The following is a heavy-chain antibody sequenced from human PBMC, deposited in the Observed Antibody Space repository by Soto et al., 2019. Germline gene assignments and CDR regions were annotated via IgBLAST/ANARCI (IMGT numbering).Heavy chain of an antibody. CDR2: TYYSGST. Sequence: QVQLQESGPGLVKPSETLSLTCTVSGDSVSNGNSYWSWIRQPPGKGLEWIGYTYYSGSTNYNPSLKSRVTRSVDTSQSQFSLRLSSVTAADTAVYYCARGGASYYYYGMDDWRPGTPVTVSS. J-gene: IGHJ6*02. CDR3: ARGGASYYYYGMDD. CDR1: GDSVSNGNSY. V-gene: IGHV4-61*01.